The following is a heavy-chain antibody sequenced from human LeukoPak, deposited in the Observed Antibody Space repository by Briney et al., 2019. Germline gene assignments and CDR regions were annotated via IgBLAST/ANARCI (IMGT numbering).Heavy chain of an antibody. J-gene: IGHJ4*02. Sequence: GGSLRLSCAASGFTFSSYEMNWVRQAPGKGLEWVSYISSSGSTIYYADSVKGRFTISRDNAKNSLYLQMDSLRAEDTAVYYCARLKLLWSNYFDYWGQGTLVTVSS. CDR2: ISSSGSTI. D-gene: IGHD2-2*01. V-gene: IGHV3-48*03. CDR3: ARLKLLWSNYFDY. CDR1: GFTFSSYE.